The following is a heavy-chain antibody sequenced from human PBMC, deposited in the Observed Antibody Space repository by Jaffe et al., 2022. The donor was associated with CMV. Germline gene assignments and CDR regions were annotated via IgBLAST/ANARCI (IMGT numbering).Heavy chain of an antibody. CDR3: ARHIPGSGAGTEYFDY. V-gene: IGHV4-39*01. J-gene: IGHJ4*02. Sequence: QLQLQESGPGLVKPSETLSLTCTVSGGSISSSSYYWGWIRQPPGKGLEWIGSIYYSGSTYYNPSLKSRVTISVDTSKNQFSLKLSSVTAADTAVYYCARHIPGSGAGTEYFDYWGQGTLVTVSS. D-gene: IGHD6-19*01. CDR2: IYYSGST. CDR1: GGSISSSSYY.